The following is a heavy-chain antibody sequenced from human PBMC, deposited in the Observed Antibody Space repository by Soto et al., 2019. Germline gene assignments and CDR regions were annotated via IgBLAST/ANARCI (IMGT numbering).Heavy chain of an antibody. CDR1: GGCVSGYY. CDR2: INHSGST. Sequence: PXGTLSLPCAVCGGCVSGYYWSWIRQPPGKGLEWIGEINHSGSTNYNPSLKSRVTISVDTSKNQFSLKLSSVTAADTAVYYCARKLNRWELITRGYYYYYGMDVWGQRTTVTVSS. CDR3: ARKLNRWELITRGYYYYYGMDV. V-gene: IGHV4-34*01. J-gene: IGHJ6*02. D-gene: IGHD1-26*01.